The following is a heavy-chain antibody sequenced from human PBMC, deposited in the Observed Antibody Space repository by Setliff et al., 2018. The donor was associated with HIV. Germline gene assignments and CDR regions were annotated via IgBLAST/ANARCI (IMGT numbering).Heavy chain of an antibody. CDR3: ARRVHLTVPAHYYYYYMDG. Sequence: ASVKVSCKASGYTFTSYGISWVRQAPGQGLEWMGWISAYNGNTNYAQKLQGRVTMTTDTSTSTAYMELRSLRSDDTAVYYCARRVHLTVPAHYYYYYMDGWGKGTTVTVSS. CDR2: ISAYNGNT. D-gene: IGHD2-2*01. CDR1: GYTFTSYG. V-gene: IGHV1-18*01. J-gene: IGHJ6*03.